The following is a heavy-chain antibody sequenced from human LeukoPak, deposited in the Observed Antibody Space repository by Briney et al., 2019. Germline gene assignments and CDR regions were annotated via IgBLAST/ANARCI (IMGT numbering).Heavy chain of an antibody. CDR3: AKDDSGSYYPYYYYMDV. Sequence: GGSLRLSCAVSGFTFSNYGMSWVRQAPGKGLEWVSTIRGSGGRTYYADSVKGRFTISRDNSKNTLYLQMNRLRAEDTAVYYCAKDDSGSYYPYYYYMDVWGKGTTVTISS. V-gene: IGHV3-23*01. D-gene: IGHD1-26*01. CDR2: IRGSGGRT. CDR1: GFTFSNYG. J-gene: IGHJ6*03.